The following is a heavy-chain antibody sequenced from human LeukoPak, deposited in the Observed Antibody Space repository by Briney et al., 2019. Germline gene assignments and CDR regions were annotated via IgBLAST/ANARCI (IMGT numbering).Heavy chain of an antibody. CDR1: GGTFSSYA. D-gene: IGHD2-21*02. Sequence: GASVKVSCKASGGTFSSYAISWVRQAPGQGLEWMGRIIPILGIANYAQKFQGRVTITADKSTSTAYMELSSLRSEDTAVYYCARYIVVVTAIQIAPDPQYGMDVWGQGTTVTVSS. CDR2: IIPILGIA. V-gene: IGHV1-69*04. CDR3: ARYIVVVTAIQIAPDPQYGMDV. J-gene: IGHJ6*02.